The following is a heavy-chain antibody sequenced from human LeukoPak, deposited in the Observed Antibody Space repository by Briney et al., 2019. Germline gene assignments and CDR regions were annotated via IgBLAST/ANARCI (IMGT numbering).Heavy chain of an antibody. CDR3: AKGRGRLHVNRGVYNYHYYMEV. Sequence: ASVKVSCKAAGDTIIAYSLNWVRQAPGQGLEWMGGIIPIFGRAYYAQNLQGRVTITPDKSTSTAYMELSSLGSEDTAIYYCAKGRGRLHVNRGVYNYHYYMEVWGTGTTVIVSS. D-gene: IGHD3-10*01. V-gene: IGHV1-69*06. CDR1: GDTIIAYS. CDR2: IIPIFGRA. J-gene: IGHJ6*03.